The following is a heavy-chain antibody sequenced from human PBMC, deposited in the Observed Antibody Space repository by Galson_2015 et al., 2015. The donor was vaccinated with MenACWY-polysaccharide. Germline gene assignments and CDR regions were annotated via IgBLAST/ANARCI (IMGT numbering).Heavy chain of an antibody. J-gene: IGHJ5*02. D-gene: IGHD2-15*01. CDR2: INADGSAT. CDR3: TKAGAKYCSGSSCYFNWFDP. V-gene: IGHV3-74*01. CDR1: GFSFSTYW. Sequence: SLRLSCAASGFSFSTYWMHWVRHAPGKGLVWVSRINADGSATDYADSVRGRFIISRDNAKNTLYLEMNSLRAEDTAVYYCTKAGAKYCSGSSCYFNWFDPWGQGTLVTVSS.